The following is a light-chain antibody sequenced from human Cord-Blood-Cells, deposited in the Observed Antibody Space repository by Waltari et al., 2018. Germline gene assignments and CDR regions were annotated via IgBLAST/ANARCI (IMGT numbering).Light chain of an antibody. J-gene: IGKJ1*01. CDR2: DAS. CDR3: QQYNSWT. Sequence: DIQMTQSPSTLSASVGDRVTITCRASQSISSWLAWYQQKPVKAHKLLIYDASSLESGVPSRFSGSGSGTEFTLTISSLQPDDFATYYCQQYNSWTFGQGTKVEIK. CDR1: QSISSW. V-gene: IGKV1-5*01.